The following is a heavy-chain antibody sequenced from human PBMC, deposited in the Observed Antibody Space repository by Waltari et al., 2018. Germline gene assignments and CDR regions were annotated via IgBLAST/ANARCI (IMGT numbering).Heavy chain of an antibody. D-gene: IGHD2-21*02. V-gene: IGHV3-30-3*01. CDR3: ARETEEGFDY. Sequence: QVQLVESGGGVVQPGRSLRLSCAASGFTFRSYAMHWVRQAPGKGLEWVAVISYDGSNKYYADSVKGRFTISRDNSKNTLYLQMNSLRAEDTAVYYCARETEEGFDYWGQGTLVTVSS. J-gene: IGHJ4*02. CDR2: ISYDGSNK. CDR1: GFTFRSYA.